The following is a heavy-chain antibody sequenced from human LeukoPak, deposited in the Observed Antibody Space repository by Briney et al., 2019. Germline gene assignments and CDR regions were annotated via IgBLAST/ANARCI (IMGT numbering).Heavy chain of an antibody. V-gene: IGHV3-23*01. CDR1: GFTFSSYA. J-gene: IGHJ4*02. CDR3: AAKGAGTPPY. CDR2: ISGSGGST. D-gene: IGHD1-7*01. Sequence: GGSLRLSCATPGFTFSSYAMSWVRQAPGKGLEWVLAISGSGGSTYYADSVKGRFTISRDNSKNTLYLQMNSLRAEDTAVYYCAAKGAGTPPYWGQGTLVTVSS.